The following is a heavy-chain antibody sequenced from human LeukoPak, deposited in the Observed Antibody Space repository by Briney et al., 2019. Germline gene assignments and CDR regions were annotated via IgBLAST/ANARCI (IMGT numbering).Heavy chain of an antibody. CDR3: ASRKQELSYDSSGSLDY. J-gene: IGHJ4*02. Sequence: GGSLRLSCAASGFTFSSYAMSWVRQAPGKGLEWVSAISGSGGSTYYADSVKGRFTISRDNSKNTLYLQMNSLRAEDTAVYYCASRKQELSYDSSGSLDYWGQGTLVTVSS. V-gene: IGHV3-23*01. CDR2: ISGSGGST. CDR1: GFTFSSYA. D-gene: IGHD3-22*01.